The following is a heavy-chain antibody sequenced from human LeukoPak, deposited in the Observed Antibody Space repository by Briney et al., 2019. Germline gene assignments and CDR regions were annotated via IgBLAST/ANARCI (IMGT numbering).Heavy chain of an antibody. D-gene: IGHD5-24*01. Sequence: AGSLRLSCATSGFTFSTYWMSWVRQAPGKGLEGVANIKQDGSEKYYADSVTGRFTISRDNAKNLLYLQMNSLRVEDTAVYYCANGGGFDYWGQGTLVTVSS. V-gene: IGHV3-7*01. CDR3: ANGGGFDY. CDR2: IKQDGSEK. J-gene: IGHJ4*02. CDR1: GFTFSTYW.